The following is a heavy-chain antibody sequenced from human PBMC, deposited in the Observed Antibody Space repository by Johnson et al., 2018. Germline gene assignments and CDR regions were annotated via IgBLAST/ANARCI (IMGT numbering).Heavy chain of an antibody. D-gene: IGHD2/OR15-2a*01. V-gene: IGHV4-59*01. CDR2: IYYSGRT. CDR1: GGSMSPYY. Sequence: QVQLQESGPGLVKPSENLSLNCTVSGGSMSPYYWSWVRLLPGKGLELIVYIYYSGRTTYNPYLKSRGTISVDTSKNEFSLKMTYVTPADAAVYYCANRTILPRQGLAMEVWGQGTTVTVSS. CDR3: ANRTILPRQGLAMEV. J-gene: IGHJ6*01.